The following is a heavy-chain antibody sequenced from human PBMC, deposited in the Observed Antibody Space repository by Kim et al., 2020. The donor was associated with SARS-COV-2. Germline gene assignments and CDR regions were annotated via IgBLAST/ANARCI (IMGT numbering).Heavy chain of an antibody. CDR3: ARAHGSGSYYHYYGMDV. D-gene: IGHD3-10*01. Sequence: GGSLRLSCAASGFTFSSYAMHWVRQAPGKGLEWVAVISYDGSNKYYADSVKGRFTISRDNSKNTLYLQMNSLRAEDTAVYYCARAHGSGSYYHYYGMDVWGQGTTVTVSS. V-gene: IGHV3-30-3*01. CDR1: GFTFSSYA. CDR2: ISYDGSNK. J-gene: IGHJ6*02.